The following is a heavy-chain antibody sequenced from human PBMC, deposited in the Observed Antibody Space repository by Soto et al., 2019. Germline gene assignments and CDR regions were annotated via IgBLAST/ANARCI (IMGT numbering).Heavy chain of an antibody. CDR2: MNPNSGNT. J-gene: IGHJ6*02. CDR3: AKQQLVERAYYYGMDV. V-gene: IGHV1-8*01. Sequence: QVQLVQSGAEVKKPGASVKVSCKASGYTFTSYDINWVRQATGQGLEWMGWMNPNSGNTGYAQKFQGRVTMTRNTSISTAYMELSSLRSEDTAVYYCAKQQLVERAYYYGMDVWGQGTTVTVSS. CDR1: GYTFTSYD. D-gene: IGHD6-13*01.